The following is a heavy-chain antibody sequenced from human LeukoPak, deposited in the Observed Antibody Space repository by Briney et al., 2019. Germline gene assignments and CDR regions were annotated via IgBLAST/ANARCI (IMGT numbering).Heavy chain of an antibody. CDR2: MNPNSGNT. CDR1: GYTFTSYD. J-gene: IGHJ4*02. CDR3: ARGAYYYGSGSSHFDY. V-gene: IGHV1-8*02. D-gene: IGHD3-10*01. Sequence: SVXVSCKASGYTFTSYDINWVRQATGQGREWMGWMNPNSGNTGYAQKFQGRVTMTRNTSISTAYMELSSLRSEDTAVYYCARGAYYYGSGSSHFDYWGQGTLVTVSS.